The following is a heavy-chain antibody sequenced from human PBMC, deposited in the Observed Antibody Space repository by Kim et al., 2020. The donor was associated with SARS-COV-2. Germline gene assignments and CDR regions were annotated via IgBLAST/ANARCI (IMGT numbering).Heavy chain of an antibody. J-gene: IGHJ4*02. D-gene: IGHD6-19*01. CDR2: IIPILGIA. Sequence: SVKVSCKASGGTFSSYAISWVRQAPGQGLEWMGRIIPILGIANYAQKFQGRVTITADKSTSTAYMELSSLRSEDTAVYYCARGEYSSGWYGGVDGPLGSGENYYFDYWGQGTLVTVSS. CDR3: ARGEYSSGWYGGVDGPLGSGENYYFDY. CDR1: GGTFSSYA. V-gene: IGHV1-69*04.